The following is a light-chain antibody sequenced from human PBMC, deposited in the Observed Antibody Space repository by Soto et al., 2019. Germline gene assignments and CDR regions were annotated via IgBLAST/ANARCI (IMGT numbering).Light chain of an antibody. CDR3: QQYGNSPQT. J-gene: IGKJ1*01. CDR2: AAS. Sequence: DIVMTQSPDSLAVSLGERATLSCSPSQTVSSSFLAWSQQTPGQAPRLRSEAASSRATGSPDRVSGSGSGTDFTLTISRLEPEDFAVYDCQQYGNSPQTFGQGTKVDIK. V-gene: IGKV3-20*01. CDR1: QTVSSSF.